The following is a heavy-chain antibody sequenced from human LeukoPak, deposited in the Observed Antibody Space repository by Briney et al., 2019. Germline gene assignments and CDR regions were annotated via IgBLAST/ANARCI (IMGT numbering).Heavy chain of an antibody. CDR3: ARDIDSGYDSLWNWFDP. J-gene: IGHJ5*02. CDR2: ISAYNGNT. Sequence: ASVKVSCKASGYTFTSYGISWVRQAPGQGLEWMGWISAYNGNTNYAQKFQGRDTMTTDTSTSTAYMELRSLRSDDTAVYYCARDIDSGYDSLWNWFDPWGQGTRVTVSS. CDR1: GYTFTSYG. D-gene: IGHD5-12*01. V-gene: IGHV1-18*04.